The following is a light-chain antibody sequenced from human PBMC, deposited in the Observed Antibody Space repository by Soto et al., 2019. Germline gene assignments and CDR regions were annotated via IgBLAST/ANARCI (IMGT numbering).Light chain of an antibody. Sequence: EIVMTQSPATLSVSPGERATLSCRSSQSVSSNLAWYQEKPGQAPRLLIYGASTRAAGIPARFSGSESGTEFTLTISSLQSEDVSVYYCQQYSYWTLTCGGGTKVEIK. J-gene: IGKJ4*01. CDR1: QSVSSN. CDR2: GAS. CDR3: QQYSYWTLT. V-gene: IGKV3-15*01.